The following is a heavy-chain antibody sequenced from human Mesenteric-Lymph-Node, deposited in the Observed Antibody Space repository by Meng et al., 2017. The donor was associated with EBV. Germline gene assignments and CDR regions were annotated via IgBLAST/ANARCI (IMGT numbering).Heavy chain of an antibody. D-gene: IGHD4-17*01. Sequence: QVQLLEAGPGLVKPSGTLSLTCAVSGGSIRSSNWWRWVRQSPGKGLEWIGEIYHSGRTSYNPSLKSRVSLSVEKSKNHFSLNLSSVTAADTAVYYCARVTVTGGYYFDYWGQGSLVTVSS. J-gene: IGHJ4*02. CDR3: ARVTVTGGYYFDY. V-gene: IGHV4-4*02. CDR2: IYHSGRT. CDR1: GGSIRSSNW.